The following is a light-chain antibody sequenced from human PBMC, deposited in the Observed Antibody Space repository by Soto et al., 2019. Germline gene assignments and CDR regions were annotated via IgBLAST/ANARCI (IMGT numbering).Light chain of an antibody. CDR2: DNN. CDR1: SSNIGNNY. CDR3: GTWDSSLSAVV. Sequence: QSVLTQPPSVSAAPGQKVTISCSGRSSNIGNNYVSWYQQLPGTAPKLLIYDNNKRPSGIPDRFSGSKSGTSATLGITGLQTGDEADYYGGTWDSSLSAVVFGGGTELTVL. J-gene: IGLJ2*01. V-gene: IGLV1-51*01.